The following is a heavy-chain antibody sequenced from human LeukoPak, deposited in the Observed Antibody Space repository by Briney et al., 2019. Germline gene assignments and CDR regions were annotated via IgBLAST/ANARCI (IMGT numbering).Heavy chain of an antibody. CDR1: GFTFRTYW. D-gene: IGHD3-10*01. J-gene: IGHJ3*02. V-gene: IGHV3-74*01. Sequence: GGSLRLSCAPSGFTFRTYWMHWVRQAPGKGLVWVSRINSDGSSTSYADSVKGRFTISRDNAKNTLYLQMNSLRAEDTAVYHCARDRGGSAFDILGQGTMVTVSS. CDR2: INSDGSST. CDR3: ARDRGGSAFDI.